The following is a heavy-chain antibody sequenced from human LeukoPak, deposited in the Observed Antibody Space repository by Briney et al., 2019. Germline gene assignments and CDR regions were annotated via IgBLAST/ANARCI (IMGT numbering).Heavy chain of an antibody. V-gene: IGHV3-72*01. CDR3: ARAHSYTWAGSYFDY. Sequence: PGGSLRLSCAASGFTFSDHYMDWVRQAPGKGLEWIGRIRIKANSYTTEYAASVKGRFTISRDDSNNSLYLQMNSLKTEDTAVYYCARAHSYTWAGSYFDYWGQGTLVTVSS. CDR2: IRIKANSYTT. CDR1: GFTFSDHY. D-gene: IGHD3-10*01. J-gene: IGHJ4*02.